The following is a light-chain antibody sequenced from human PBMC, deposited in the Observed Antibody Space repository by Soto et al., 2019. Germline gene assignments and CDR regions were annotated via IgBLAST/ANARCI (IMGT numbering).Light chain of an antibody. V-gene: IGKV1-5*01. CDR1: QSINNR. Sequence: IQMTQSPSTLSASIGDRVTITCRASQSINNRLAWYQQMPGKAPNLLIYDASSLESGVPSRFRGSGSETEFTLTISGLQPDDFATYYCQQYIRWPLTFGGGTKVEIK. CDR3: QQYIRWPLT. J-gene: IGKJ4*01. CDR2: DAS.